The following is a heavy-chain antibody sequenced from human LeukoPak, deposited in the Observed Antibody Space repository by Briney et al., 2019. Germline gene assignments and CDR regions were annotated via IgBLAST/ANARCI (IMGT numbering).Heavy chain of an antibody. J-gene: IGHJ6*04. CDR2: FDPEDCET. Sequence: ASVKVSCKVSGCTLTELSMHWVRQAPGKGLEWMGGFDPEDCETIYAQKFQGRVTMTEDTSTDTAYMELSSLRSEDTAVYYCATDLEGSGSSGRYYYYGMDVWGKGTTVTVSS. CDR1: GCTLTELS. CDR3: ATDLEGSGSSGRYYYYGMDV. V-gene: IGHV1-24*01. D-gene: IGHD3-10*01.